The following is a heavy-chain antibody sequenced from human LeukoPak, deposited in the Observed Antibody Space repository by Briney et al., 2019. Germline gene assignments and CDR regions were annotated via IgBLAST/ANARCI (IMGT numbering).Heavy chain of an antibody. V-gene: IGHV1-69*13. D-gene: IGHD2-21*01. CDR2: IIPIFGTA. CDR3: ARDLYCGGDCYSGRNWFDP. CDR1: GGTFSSYA. Sequence: SVKVSCKAPGGTFSSYAISWVRQAPGQGLEWMGGIIPIFGTANYSQKFQGRVTITADESTSTAYMELSSLRSEDTAVYYCARDLYCGGDCYSGRNWFDPWGQGTLVTVSS. J-gene: IGHJ5*02.